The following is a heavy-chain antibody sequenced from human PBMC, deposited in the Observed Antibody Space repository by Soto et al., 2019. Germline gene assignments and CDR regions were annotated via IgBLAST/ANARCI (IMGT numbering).Heavy chain of an antibody. V-gene: IGHV1-3*01. Sequence: GASVKVSCKASGYTLTNYAIHWARQAPGQRLEWMAWINAGNGNTKYSQQFQGRVSITRDTSASTAYMELSSLRSEDTALYYCARVNCRATNCQFAFDVSGQGTLVTRLL. J-gene: IGHJ3*01. D-gene: IGHD1-26*01. CDR2: INAGNGNT. CDR3: ARVNCRATNCQFAFDV. CDR1: GYTLTNYA.